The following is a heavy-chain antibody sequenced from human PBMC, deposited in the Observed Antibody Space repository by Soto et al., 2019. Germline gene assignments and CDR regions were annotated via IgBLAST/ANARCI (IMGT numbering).Heavy chain of an antibody. D-gene: IGHD1-7*01. CDR2: IIPIFGTA. V-gene: IGHV1-69*13. CDR3: ARDYPTKLLGLYQVNWFDP. CDR1: GYTFTGYY. Sequence: GASVKVSCKASGYTFTGYYMHWVRQAPGQGLEWMGGIIPIFGTANYAQKFQGRVTITADESTSTAYMELSSLRSEDTAVYYCARDYPTKLLGLYQVNWFDPWGQGTLVTVSS. J-gene: IGHJ5*02.